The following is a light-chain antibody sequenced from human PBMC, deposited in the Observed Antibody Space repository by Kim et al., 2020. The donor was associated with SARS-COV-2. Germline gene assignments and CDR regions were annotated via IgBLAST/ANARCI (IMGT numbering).Light chain of an antibody. Sequence: GQSITIACTGTSSDVGAHDYVAWYQQHPHKAPQLMIYDVTKRPSGVSTRFSGSKSGNTDSLTISGLQAEDEADYYCCSYTTSTTWVFGGGTQLTVL. CDR2: DVT. CDR3: CSYTTSTTWV. CDR1: SSDVGAHDY. J-gene: IGLJ3*02. V-gene: IGLV2-14*03.